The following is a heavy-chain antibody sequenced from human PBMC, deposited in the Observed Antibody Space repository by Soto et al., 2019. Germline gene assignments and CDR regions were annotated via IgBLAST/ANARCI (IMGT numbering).Heavy chain of an antibody. CDR2: ISLYSDGT. CDR3: ARVVPGAEAWFGP. J-gene: IGHJ5*02. Sequence: ASVKVSCKTSGYTFSNYGITWVRQAPGQPLEWLGWISLYSDGTSYAQKFRGRVSMTTDTSTTTAYMELRSLRSDDTADYYCARVVPGAEAWFGPWGQGTLVTVSS. CDR1: GYTFSNYG. V-gene: IGHV1-18*01.